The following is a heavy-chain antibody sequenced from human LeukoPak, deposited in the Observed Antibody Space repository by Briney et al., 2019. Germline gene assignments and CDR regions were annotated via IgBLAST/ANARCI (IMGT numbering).Heavy chain of an antibody. CDR2: MNPNSGNT. D-gene: IGHD3-22*01. CDR1: GYTFTSSD. CDR3: ARPKSKYDSSGYYPLDY. V-gene: IGHV1-8*01. Sequence: ASVKVSCKASGYTFTSSDINWVRQATGQGLEWMGWMNPNSGNTAYAQKFQGRVTMTRNTAISTAYMELSSLRSEDTAVYYCARPKSKYDSSGYYPLDYWGQGTLVTVSS. J-gene: IGHJ4*02.